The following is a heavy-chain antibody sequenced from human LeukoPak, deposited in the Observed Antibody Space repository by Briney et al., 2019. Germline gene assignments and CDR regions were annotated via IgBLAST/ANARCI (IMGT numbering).Heavy chain of an antibody. CDR2: ISSSSSSI. CDR1: GFTFSSYS. V-gene: IGHV3-21*01. Sequence: AGGSLRLSCAASGFTFSSYSMNWVRQAPGKGLEWVSSISSSSSSIYYADSVKGRFTISRDNAKNSLYLQMNSLRAEDTAVYYCASDSQGELLLGDYWGQGTLVTVSS. J-gene: IGHJ4*02. CDR3: ASDSQGELLLGDY. D-gene: IGHD3-10*01.